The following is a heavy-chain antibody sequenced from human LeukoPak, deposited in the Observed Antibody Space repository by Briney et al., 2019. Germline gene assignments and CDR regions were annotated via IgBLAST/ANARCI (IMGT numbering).Heavy chain of an antibody. CDR3: ARGSSSWEHYFDY. J-gene: IGHJ4*02. V-gene: IGHV4-59*06. CDR2: IYYSGST. CDR1: GFTFSSYE. Sequence: SGGSLRLSCAASGFTFSSYEMNWVRQAPGKGLEWIGYIYYSGSTYYNPSLKSRVTISVDTSQNQFSLKLSSVTAADTAVYYCARGSSSWEHYFDYWGQGTLVTVSS. D-gene: IGHD6-13*01.